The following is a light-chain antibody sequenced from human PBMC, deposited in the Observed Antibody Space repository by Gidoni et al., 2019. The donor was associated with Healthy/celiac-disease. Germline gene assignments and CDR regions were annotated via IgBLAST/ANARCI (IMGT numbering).Light chain of an antibody. V-gene: IGKV1-39*01. CDR2: AAS. CDR1: QSISSY. J-gene: IGKJ4*01. CDR3: QQSYSTPPS. Sequence: DSLMSESPSTLSASVGERVTITGRASQSISSYLNWYQQKPGKAPKLLIYAASSLQSGVPSRFSGSGSGTDFTLTISSLQPEDFATYYCQQSYSTPPSFGGGTKVEIK.